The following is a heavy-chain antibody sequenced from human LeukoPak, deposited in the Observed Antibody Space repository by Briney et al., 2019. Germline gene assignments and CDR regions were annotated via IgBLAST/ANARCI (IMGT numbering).Heavy chain of an antibody. CDR3: ARDSSSYYFDY. Sequence: GGSLRLSCAASGFTITSNHMNWVRQAPGKGLEWVSIIYTGGTTHYADSLKDRFTISTDDSINPLYLQMNSLRAEDTAVYYCARDSSSYYFDYWGQGTLVTVSS. CDR1: GFTITSNH. D-gene: IGHD6-6*01. J-gene: IGHJ4*02. CDR2: IYTGGTT. V-gene: IGHV3-66*01.